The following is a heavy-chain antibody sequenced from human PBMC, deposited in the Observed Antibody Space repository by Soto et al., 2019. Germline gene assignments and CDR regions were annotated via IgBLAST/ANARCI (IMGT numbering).Heavy chain of an antibody. CDR3: AKDIARYSGYEGAFDT. J-gene: IGHJ3*02. Sequence: VQLVESGGGLVQPGRSLRLSCAASGFSFDDYVMHWVRQGPGKGLEWVSGLDWNGVSIGYADSVKGRFTISRDNAKNSLYLQMNSLRSEDTALYYCAKDIARYSGYEGAFDTWGQGTMVTVSS. V-gene: IGHV3-9*01. CDR1: GFSFDDYV. D-gene: IGHD5-12*01. CDR2: LDWNGVSI.